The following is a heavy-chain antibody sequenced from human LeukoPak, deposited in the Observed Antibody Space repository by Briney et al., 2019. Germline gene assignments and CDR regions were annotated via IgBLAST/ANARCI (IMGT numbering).Heavy chain of an antibody. CDR1: GFTFSNYG. D-gene: IGHD3-22*01. CDR2: ISYDGSNK. CDR3: AKDRYDSSEGWIDY. J-gene: IGHJ4*02. Sequence: QSGGSLRLSCVASGFTFSNYGMHWVRQAPGKGLEWVAVISYDGSNKYYADSVKGRFTISRDNSKNTLYLQMNSLRAEDTAVYYCAKDRYDSSEGWIDYWGQGTLVTVSS. V-gene: IGHV3-30*18.